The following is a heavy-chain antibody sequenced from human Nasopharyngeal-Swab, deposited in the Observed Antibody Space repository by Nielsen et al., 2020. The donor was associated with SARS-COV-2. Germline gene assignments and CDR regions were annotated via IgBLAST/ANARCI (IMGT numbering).Heavy chain of an antibody. CDR2: ISYDGSNK. V-gene: IGHV3-30*18. CDR3: AKTEEYYGSGEGYYGMDV. CDR1: GFTFSSYG. Sequence: GESLKISCAASGFTFSSYGMHWVRQAPGKGLEWVAVISYDGSNKYYADSVKGRFTISRDNSKNTLYLQMNSLRAEDTAVYYCAKTEEYYGSGEGYYGMDVWGQGTTVTVSS. J-gene: IGHJ6*02. D-gene: IGHD3-10*01.